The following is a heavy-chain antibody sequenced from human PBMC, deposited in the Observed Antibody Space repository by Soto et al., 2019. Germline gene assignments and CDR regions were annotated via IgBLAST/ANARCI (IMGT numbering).Heavy chain of an antibody. J-gene: IGHJ3*02. Sequence: QVQLVQSGAEVKKPGSSVKVSCKASGGTFSSYTISWVRQAPGQGLEWMGRIIPILGIANYAQKFQGRVTSTADKSTGTAYMELSSLRSEDTAVYYCARAPMYYDILTGYYPADAFDIWGQGTMVTVSS. D-gene: IGHD3-9*01. CDR1: GGTFSSYT. V-gene: IGHV1-69*02. CDR3: ARAPMYYDILTGYYPADAFDI. CDR2: IIPILGIA.